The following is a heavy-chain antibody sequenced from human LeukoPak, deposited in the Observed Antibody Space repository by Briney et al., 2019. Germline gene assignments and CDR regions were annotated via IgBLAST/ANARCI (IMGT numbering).Heavy chain of an antibody. V-gene: IGHV4-4*07. Sequence: SETLSLTCTVSGGSISSYYWSWIRQPAGKGLEWIGRIYTSGSTNYNPSLKSRVTMSVDTSKNKFSLKLSSVTAADTAVYYCARGILDSSSWYYFDYWGQGTLVTVSS. CDR2: IYTSGST. J-gene: IGHJ4*02. D-gene: IGHD6-13*01. CDR1: GGSISSYY. CDR3: ARGILDSSSWYYFDY.